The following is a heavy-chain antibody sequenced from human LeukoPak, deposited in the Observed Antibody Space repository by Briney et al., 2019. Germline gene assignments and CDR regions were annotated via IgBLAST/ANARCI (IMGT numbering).Heavy chain of an antibody. V-gene: IGHV3-30*01. J-gene: IGHJ4*02. CDR1: GFTFSSHA. CDR3: ARSRIAAFVPFYFDS. D-gene: IGHD6-13*01. CDR2: ISYDGTNE. Sequence: PGGSLRLSCAASGFTFSSHALNWVRQAPGKGLEWVAVISYDGTNEFYADSVQDRFTISRDNSKNTPSLQMNSLRPEDTAIYYCARSRIAAFVPFYFDSWGQGALVTVSS.